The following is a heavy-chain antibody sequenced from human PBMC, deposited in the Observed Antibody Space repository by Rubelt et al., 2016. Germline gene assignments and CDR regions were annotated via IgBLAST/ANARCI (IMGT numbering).Heavy chain of an antibody. CDR3: ARGRDPTWDFDY. CDR2: IIPILGIA. J-gene: IGHJ4*02. CDR1: GGTFSSYA. D-gene: IGHD1-26*01. V-gene: IGHV1-69*04. Sequence: QVQLVQSGAEVKKPGSSVKVSCKASGGTFSSYAISWVRQAPGQGLEWMGRIIPILGIANYAQKFQGRVTITADKSTSTAYMELSSLRSEDTAVYYCARGRDPTWDFDYWGQGTLVTVSS.